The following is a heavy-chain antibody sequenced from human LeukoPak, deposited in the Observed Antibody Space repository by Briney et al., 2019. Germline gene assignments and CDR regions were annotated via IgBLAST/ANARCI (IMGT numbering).Heavy chain of an antibody. CDR3: ARADYYDSSACDY. D-gene: IGHD3-22*01. CDR1: GYSISSGYY. Sequence: SETLSLTCTVSGYSISSGYYWGWIRQPPGRGLEWIGSIYHSGSTYYNPSLKSRVTISVDTSKNQLSLKLSSVTAADTAVYYCARADYYDSSACDYWGQGNLVTVSS. J-gene: IGHJ4*02. CDR2: IYHSGST. V-gene: IGHV4-38-2*02.